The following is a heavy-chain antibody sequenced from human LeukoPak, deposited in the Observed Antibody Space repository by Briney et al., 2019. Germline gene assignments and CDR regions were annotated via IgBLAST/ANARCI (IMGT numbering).Heavy chain of an antibody. Sequence: ASVKVSCKASGYTFTSYDINWVRQATGQGLEWMGWMNPNSGNTGYAQKFQGRVTITRNTSISTAYMELSSLRSEDTAVYYCARGPTFYCTNAVCGGGYDYWGQGTLVTVSS. CDR2: MNPNSGNT. D-gene: IGHD2-8*01. CDR3: ARGPTFYCTNAVCGGGYDY. CDR1: GYTFTSYD. J-gene: IGHJ4*02. V-gene: IGHV1-8*03.